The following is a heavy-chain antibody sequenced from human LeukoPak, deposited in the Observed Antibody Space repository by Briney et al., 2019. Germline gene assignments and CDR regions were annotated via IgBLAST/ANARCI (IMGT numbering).Heavy chain of an antibody. Sequence: GGSMNLCCSVSELRVSSNYMTRVRPAQGKKLEWVSVIYRGGSTYYADSVKGRFTISRDNSKNTLYLQMNSLRAEDTAVYYCTRDLPLTGESSGYSAFEIWGQGTMVTVSS. CDR2: IYRGGST. CDR1: ELRVSSNY. CDR3: TRDLPLTGESSGYSAFEI. J-gene: IGHJ3*02. D-gene: IGHD3-22*01. V-gene: IGHV3-53*01.